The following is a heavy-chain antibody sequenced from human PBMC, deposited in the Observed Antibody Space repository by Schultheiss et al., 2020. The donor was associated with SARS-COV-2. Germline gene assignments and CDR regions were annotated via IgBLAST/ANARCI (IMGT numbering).Heavy chain of an antibody. CDR1: GGSFSGYY. CDR3: ARRGMVRGSSFDY. Sequence: SETLSLTCAVYGGSFSGYYWGWIRQPPGKGLEWIGRIYTSGSTNYNPSLKSRVTMSVDTSKNQFSLKLSSVTAADTAVYYCARRGMVRGSSFDYWGQGTLVTVSS. J-gene: IGHJ4*02. V-gene: IGHV4-59*10. D-gene: IGHD3-10*01. CDR2: IYTSGST.